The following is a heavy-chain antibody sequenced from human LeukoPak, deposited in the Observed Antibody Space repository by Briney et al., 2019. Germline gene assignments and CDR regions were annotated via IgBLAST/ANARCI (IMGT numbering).Heavy chain of an antibody. CDR2: IIPILGIA. V-gene: IGHV1-69*04. CDR1: GGTFSSYA. Sequence: SVKVSCKASGGTFSSYAISWVRQAPGQGLEWMGRIIPILGIANYAQKFQGRVTITADKSTSTAYMELSSLRSEDTAVYYCARDQPYSSGWYDYWGQGTLVTVSS. D-gene: IGHD6-19*01. CDR3: ARDQPYSSGWYDY. J-gene: IGHJ4*02.